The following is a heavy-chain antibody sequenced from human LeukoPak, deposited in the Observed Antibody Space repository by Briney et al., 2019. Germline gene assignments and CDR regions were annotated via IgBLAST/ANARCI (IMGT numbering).Heavy chain of an antibody. V-gene: IGHV3-23*01. CDR1: GFTFSSYG. Sequence: GGSLRLSCAACGFTFSSYGMSWVRQAPGKGLEWVSAISGSGGSTYYADSVKGRFTISRDNSKNTLYLQMNSLRAEDTAVYYCAKALSYGSGPYYFDYWGQGTLVTVSS. CDR2: ISGSGGST. CDR3: AKALSYGSGPYYFDY. J-gene: IGHJ4*02. D-gene: IGHD3-10*01.